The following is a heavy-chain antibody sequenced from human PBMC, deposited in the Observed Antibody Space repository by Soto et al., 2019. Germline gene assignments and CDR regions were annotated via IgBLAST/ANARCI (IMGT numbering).Heavy chain of an antibody. Sequence: PGGSLRLSCAASGFTFDYYTMHWVRQAPGKGLEWVSLISWDGGSTYYADSVKGRFAISRDNSKNSLYLQMNSLRTEDTALYYCAKDIKLTAMAPYYYYYGMDVWGQGTTVTVSS. V-gene: IGHV3-43*01. CDR3: AKDIKLTAMAPYYYYYGMDV. CDR2: ISWDGGST. CDR1: GFTFDYYT. D-gene: IGHD5-18*01. J-gene: IGHJ6*02.